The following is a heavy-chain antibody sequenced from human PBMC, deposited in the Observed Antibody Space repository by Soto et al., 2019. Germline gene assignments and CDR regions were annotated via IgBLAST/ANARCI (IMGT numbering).Heavy chain of an antibody. J-gene: IGHJ1*01. D-gene: IGHD6-13*01. CDR2: ISGSGGST. CDR3: AKLPYGYSSSWYNGYEYFQH. Sequence: EVQLLESGGGLVQPGGSLRLSCAASGFTFSSYAMSWVRQAPGKGLEWVSAISGSGGSTYYADSVKGRFTISRDNSKNTLYLQMNRLRAEDTAVYYCAKLPYGYSSSWYNGYEYFQHWGQGTLVTVSS. V-gene: IGHV3-23*01. CDR1: GFTFSSYA.